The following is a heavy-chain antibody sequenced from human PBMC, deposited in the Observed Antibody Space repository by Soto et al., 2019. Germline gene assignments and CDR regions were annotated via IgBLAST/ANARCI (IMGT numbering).Heavy chain of an antibody. V-gene: IGHV4-59*01. CDR3: ARGSPPPARHYDY. J-gene: IGHJ4*02. CDR1: GGSSTGYY. Sequence: SETLSLTCTVSGGSSTGYYRSWIRQPPGKGLEWIGYIRFTGSTNYSPSLRSRVTISVDTSNNQFSLRLSSVTAEDTAVYYCARGSPPPARHYDYRGLGTLVTVSS. D-gene: IGHD6-6*01. CDR2: IRFTGST.